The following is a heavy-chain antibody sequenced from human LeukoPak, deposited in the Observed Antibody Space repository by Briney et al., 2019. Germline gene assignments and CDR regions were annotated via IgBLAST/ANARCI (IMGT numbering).Heavy chain of an antibody. V-gene: IGHV1-8*01. CDR1: GYTFTSYV. D-gene: IGHD6-6*01. J-gene: IGHJ5*02. CDR2: MNPNSGNT. Sequence: ASVKVSCKASGYTFTSYVINWVRQATGQGLEWMGWMNPNSGNTGYAQKFQGRVTMTRNTSISTAYMEMSSLRSEDTAVYYCARDRAARRNWFDPWGQGTLVTVSS. CDR3: ARDRAARRNWFDP.